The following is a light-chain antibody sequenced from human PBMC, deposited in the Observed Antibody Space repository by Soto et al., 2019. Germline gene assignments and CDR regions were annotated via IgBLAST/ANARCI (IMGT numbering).Light chain of an antibody. Sequence: DIQMTQSPSSLSASVGDRVTITCRASQTISNYLNWYPQRTGKPPKLLVSAATRLQSGAPSRSSGSGSGTDYTLTISSLQPEDFATYSCQQSYSAPYTFGQGTKVDIK. CDR2: AAT. CDR3: QQSYSAPYT. J-gene: IGKJ2*01. CDR1: QTISNY. V-gene: IGKV1-39*01.